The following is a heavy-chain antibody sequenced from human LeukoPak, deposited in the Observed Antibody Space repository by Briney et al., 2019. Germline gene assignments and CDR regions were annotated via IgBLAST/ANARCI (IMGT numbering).Heavy chain of an antibody. Sequence: GGSLRLSCAASGFTFSSYSMNWVRQAPGKGLEWVAVISYDGSNKYYADSVKGRFTISRDNSKNTLYLQMNSLKAEDTAVYYCAKDSGGSGWYFDIWGQGTMVTVSS. CDR3: AKDSGGSGWYFDI. J-gene: IGHJ3*02. V-gene: IGHV3-30*18. D-gene: IGHD6-19*01. CDR2: ISYDGSNK. CDR1: GFTFSSYS.